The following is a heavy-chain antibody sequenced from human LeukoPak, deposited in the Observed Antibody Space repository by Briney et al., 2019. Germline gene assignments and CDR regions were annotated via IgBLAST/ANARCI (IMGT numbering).Heavy chain of an antibody. CDR3: ARDKIYDSSGYFGPKYYFDY. D-gene: IGHD3-22*01. Sequence: SQTLSLTCAISGDSVSSNSAAWNWIRQSPSRGLGWLGRTYYRSKWYNDYAESVKSRVTINPDTSKNQFSLQLNSVTPEDTAVYYCARDKIYDSSGYFGPKYYFDYWGQGTLVTVSS. V-gene: IGHV6-1*01. CDR2: TYYRSKWYN. J-gene: IGHJ4*02. CDR1: GDSVSSNSAA.